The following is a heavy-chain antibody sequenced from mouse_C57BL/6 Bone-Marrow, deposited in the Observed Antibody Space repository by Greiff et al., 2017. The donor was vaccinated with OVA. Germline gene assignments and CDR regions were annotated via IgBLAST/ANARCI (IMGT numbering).Heavy chain of an antibody. Sequence: EVQLQQSGAELVRPGASVKLSCTASGFTIKDDYMHWVKQRPEQGLEWIGWIDPENGDTAYASKFQSKATITADTSSNTAYLQLSSLTSEDTAVYYCTTGDYHWYFDVWGTGTTVTVSS. CDR3: TTGDYHWYFDV. V-gene: IGHV14-4*01. D-gene: IGHD2-4*01. CDR1: GFTIKDDY. CDR2: IDPENGDT. J-gene: IGHJ1*03.